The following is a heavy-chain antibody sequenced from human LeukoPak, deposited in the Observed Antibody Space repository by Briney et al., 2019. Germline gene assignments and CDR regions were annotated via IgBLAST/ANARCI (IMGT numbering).Heavy chain of an antibody. J-gene: IGHJ4*02. V-gene: IGHV1-2*02. CDR2: INPHSGDT. D-gene: IGHD6-19*01. CDR1: GYTFTDYY. CDR3: ARETEYSSAWYSFDA. Sequence: ASVKVSFKASGYTFTDYYIHWVRQAPGQGLEWMGWINPHSGDTNYAQNFQGRVTMTRDTSISTAYLDVGRLKSDDTAVYYCARETEYSSAWYSFDAWGLGTLVTVSS.